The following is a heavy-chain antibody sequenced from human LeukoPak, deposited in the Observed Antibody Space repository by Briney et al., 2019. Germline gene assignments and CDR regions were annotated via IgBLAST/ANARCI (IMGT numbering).Heavy chain of an antibody. CDR3: ARNGGSSPWDAFDI. Sequence: SETLSLTCSVSGGSVSSGSYYWSWIRQPPGKGPEWIGYIYYSGSTNYNPSLKSRVTISVDTSKNQFSLNLSSVTAADTAVYYCARNGGSSPWDAFDIWGQGTMVTVSS. V-gene: IGHV4-61*01. CDR2: IYYSGST. J-gene: IGHJ3*02. CDR1: GGSVSSGSYY. D-gene: IGHD1-26*01.